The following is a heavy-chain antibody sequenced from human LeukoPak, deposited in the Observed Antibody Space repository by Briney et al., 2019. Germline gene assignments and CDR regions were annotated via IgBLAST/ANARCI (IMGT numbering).Heavy chain of an antibody. D-gene: IGHD2-15*01. J-gene: IGHJ6*03. CDR3: ARTTEGYCRGRSCYSYYYMDV. V-gene: IGHV3-66*01. Sequence: GGSLRLSCAASGFTVSSNYMSWVRQAPGKGLEWVSIIYSGGSTYYADSVKGRFTISRDNSKNTLYLQMNSLRAEDTAVYYCARTTEGYCRGRSCYSYYYMDVWGKGTTVTVSS. CDR1: GFTVSSNY. CDR2: IYSGGST.